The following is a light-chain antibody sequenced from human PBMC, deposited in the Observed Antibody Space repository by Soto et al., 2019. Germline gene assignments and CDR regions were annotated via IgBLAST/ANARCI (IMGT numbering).Light chain of an antibody. CDR3: QQGGS. V-gene: IGKV3-11*01. CDR2: DGF. Sequence: EIVLTQSPATLFLSTGEGATLSCRASQSVNTYLAWYQQKPGQAPRLLIYDGFNRATGIPARFSGSGSGTDFTLTISSLEPEDFAVYYCQQGGSFGGGTKVEI. J-gene: IGKJ4*01. CDR1: QSVNTY.